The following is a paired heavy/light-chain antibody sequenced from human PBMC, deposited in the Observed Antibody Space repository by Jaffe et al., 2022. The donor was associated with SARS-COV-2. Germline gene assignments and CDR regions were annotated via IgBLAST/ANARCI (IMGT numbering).Heavy chain of an antibody. Sequence: EVQLVESGGDFVQPGGSLRLSCAASGFNLNTYAMNLVRQAPGGGLEWVSHISSGTGPIYYADSVKGRFTISRDNAKNSLYLQMNNLRVEDTAVYYCARVLVPATRHMDVWGKGATVTVSS. D-gene: IGHD2-15*01. CDR3: ARVLVPATRHMDV. CDR2: ISSGTGPI. CDR1: GFNLNTYA. V-gene: IGHV3-48*01. J-gene: IGHJ6*03.
Light chain of an antibody. V-gene: IGLV2-11*01. J-gene: IGLJ3*02. Sequence: QSALTQPRSVSGSPGQSVTISCTGTSSDVGAYNSVSWYQQHPAKAPNLMIYAVSKRPSGVPDRFSGSKSGNTASLTISGLQAEDEADYYCCSYAGNYTWMFGGGTKVTVL. CDR1: SSDVGAYNS. CDR3: CSYAGNYTWM. CDR2: AVS.